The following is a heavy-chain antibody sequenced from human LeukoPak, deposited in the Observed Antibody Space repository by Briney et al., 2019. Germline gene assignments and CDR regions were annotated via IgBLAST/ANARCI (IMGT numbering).Heavy chain of an antibody. Sequence: SETLSLTCTVSGGSISSGDYYWSWIRQPPGKGLEWIGYIYYSGSTNYNPSLKSRVTISVDTSKNQFSLKLSSVTAADTAVYYCARQSSSRRWFDPWGQGTLVTVSS. J-gene: IGHJ5*02. CDR3: ARQSSSRRWFDP. CDR2: IYYSGST. V-gene: IGHV4-30-4*01. D-gene: IGHD6-13*01. CDR1: GGSISSGDYY.